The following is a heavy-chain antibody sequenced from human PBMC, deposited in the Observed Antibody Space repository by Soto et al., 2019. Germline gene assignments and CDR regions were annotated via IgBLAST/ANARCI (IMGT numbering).Heavy chain of an antibody. V-gene: IGHV4-4*02. CDR1: GDSISISNW. CDR2: IYHTGIT. Sequence: SETLSLTCAVSGDSISISNWWTWVRQPPGKGLEWIGDIYHTGITNYNPSLKSRVTILVDKSKNQFSLKLTSVTAADTAVYYCARYSAPGLYYYFGMDVWGQGTTVTVSS. D-gene: IGHD6-13*01. CDR3: ARYSAPGLYYYFGMDV. J-gene: IGHJ6*02.